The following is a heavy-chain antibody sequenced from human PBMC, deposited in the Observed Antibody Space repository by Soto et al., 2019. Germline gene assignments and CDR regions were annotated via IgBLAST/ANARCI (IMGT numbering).Heavy chain of an antibody. J-gene: IGHJ6*02. V-gene: IGHV3-48*01. D-gene: IGHD2-15*01. CDR1: GFTFSSYS. Sequence: EVQLVESGGGLAQPGGSLRLSCVASGFTFSSYSINWIRQAPGKGPEWVSWISPAGNSVDYTDSVKGRFTISRDNAENSLYLQMKSLRAEDMAVYYCAKDAGDVRDWDCRGGSCSPDGMDVWGQGTTVTVSS. CDR2: ISPAGNSV. CDR3: AKDAGDVRDWDCRGGSCSPDGMDV.